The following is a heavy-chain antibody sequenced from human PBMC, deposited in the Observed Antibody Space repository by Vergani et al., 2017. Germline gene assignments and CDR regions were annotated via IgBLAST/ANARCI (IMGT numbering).Heavy chain of an antibody. CDR2: ISWNSGAV. D-gene: IGHD6-19*01. J-gene: IGHJ5*02. Sequence: EVDLVESGGGLAQPGGSLRLSCEASGITFWKFGMHWVRQGPGKGLEWVSGISWNSGAVDYADSVRGRFTISRDNAKNSLFLEMNSLRAEDTAVYYCARDRSSGRNWFDPWGQGTLVTVSS. CDR1: GITFWKFG. CDR3: ARDRSSGRNWFDP. V-gene: IGHV3-9*01.